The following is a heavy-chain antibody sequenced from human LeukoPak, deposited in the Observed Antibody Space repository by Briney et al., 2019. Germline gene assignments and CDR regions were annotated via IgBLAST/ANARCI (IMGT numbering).Heavy chain of an antibody. Sequence: GGSLRLSCAASGFTFSSYAMSWVRQAPGKGLEWVSAISGSGGSTYYADSVKGRFTISRDNSKNTLYLQMNSLRAEDTAVYYCAKDHSIFGAAMGAFDIWGQGTMVTVSS. CDR1: GFTFSSYA. V-gene: IGHV3-23*01. CDR3: AKDHSIFGAAMGAFDI. J-gene: IGHJ3*02. D-gene: IGHD3-3*01. CDR2: ISGSGGST.